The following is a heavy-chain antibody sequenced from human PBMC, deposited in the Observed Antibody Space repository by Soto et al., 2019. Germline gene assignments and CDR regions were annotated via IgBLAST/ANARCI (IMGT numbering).Heavy chain of an antibody. D-gene: IGHD6-6*01. V-gene: IGHV3-66*01. Sequence: EVQLVESGGGLVQPGGSPRLSCAASGFTVSSNYMSWVRQAPGKGLEWVSVIYSGGSTFYADSVKGRFTISRDNSKNTVYLEMNSLRAEAAGVYYCAREIGRGAAQTNYMDVWGKGTTVTVS. CDR2: IYSGGST. J-gene: IGHJ6*03. CDR1: GFTVSSNY. CDR3: AREIGRGAAQTNYMDV.